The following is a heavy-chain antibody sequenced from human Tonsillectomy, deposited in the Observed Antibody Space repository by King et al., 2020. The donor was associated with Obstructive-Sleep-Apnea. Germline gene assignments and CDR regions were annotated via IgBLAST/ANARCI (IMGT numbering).Heavy chain of an antibody. D-gene: IGHD3-10*01. CDR1: GYSFTSYW. CDR2: IDPSDSYT. J-gene: IGHJ2*01. Sequence: VQLVESGAEMKKPGESLRISCKGSGYSFTSYWISWVRQMPGKGLEWSGRIDPSDSYTNYSPSFQGHVTLSPEKSLSTTYLQWSSLKASDTAMYYCARHIYGSGTLGFDLWGRGTLVTVSS. CDR3: ARHIYGSGTLGFDL. V-gene: IGHV5-10-1*01.